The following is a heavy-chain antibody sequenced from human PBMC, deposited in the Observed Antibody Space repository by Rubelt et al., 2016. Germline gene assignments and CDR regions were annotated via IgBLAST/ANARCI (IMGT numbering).Heavy chain of an antibody. V-gene: IGHV4-59*02. J-gene: IGHJ6*02. CDR2: VSRSGSP. D-gene: IGHD1-14*01. Sequence: QVLLQDSGPRLVKPSETLSLTCTVSGASVNTYWWTWLRQPPGKGLEWMGHVSRSGSPDYHPSLLCRATISVEPSTNPFSLRCNSMHAADTAAYYCVRGHHGLEGWGPRTSVTVSS. CDR3: VRGHHGLEG. CDR1: GASVNTYW.